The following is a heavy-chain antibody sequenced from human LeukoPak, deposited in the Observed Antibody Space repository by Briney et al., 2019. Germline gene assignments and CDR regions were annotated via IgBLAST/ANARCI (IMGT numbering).Heavy chain of an antibody. CDR3: ARDGYDSI. J-gene: IGHJ4*02. D-gene: IGHD3-22*01. CDR1: GFTFSNYW. V-gene: IGHV3-7*01. CDR2: IQREGSEK. Sequence: GXSLRLSCAASGFTFSNYWMSWVRQAPGKGLEWVANIQREGSEKYYVDSVKGRFTISRDNAKKSLYLQMNSLRVEDTAVYYCARDGYDSIWGQGTLVTVSS.